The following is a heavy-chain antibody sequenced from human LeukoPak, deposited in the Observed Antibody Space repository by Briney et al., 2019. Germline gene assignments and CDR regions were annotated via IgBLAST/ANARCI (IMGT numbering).Heavy chain of an antibody. CDR1: GGSFSGYY. Sequence: SETLSLTCAVYGGSFSGYYWSWIRQPPGKGLEWIGEINHSGSTNYNPSLKSRVTISVDTSKNQFSLKLSSVTAADTAVYYCARWVYAGYCTNGVCYGVSFAFDIWGQGTMVTVSS. CDR3: ARWVYAGYCTNGVCYGVSFAFDI. D-gene: IGHD2-8*01. CDR2: INHSGST. J-gene: IGHJ3*02. V-gene: IGHV4-34*01.